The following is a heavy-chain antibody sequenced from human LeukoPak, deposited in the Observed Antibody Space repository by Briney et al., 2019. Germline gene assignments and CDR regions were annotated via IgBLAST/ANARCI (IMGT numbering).Heavy chain of an antibody. D-gene: IGHD3-22*01. Sequence: GESLKISCKGSGHRFSNYRLAWVRQMPGKGLEWMGIIYPGDSETTYSPSFQGHVTISADKSVTTAYLQWSSLKPSDTAIYYCARLDEGFYYDGYGYNFWGQGTLVTVSS. CDR1: GHRFSNYR. CDR2: IYPGDSET. V-gene: IGHV5-51*01. CDR3: ARLDEGFYYDGYGYNF. J-gene: IGHJ4*02.